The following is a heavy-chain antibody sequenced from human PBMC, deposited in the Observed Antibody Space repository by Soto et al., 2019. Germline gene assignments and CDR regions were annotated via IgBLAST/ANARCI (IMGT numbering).Heavy chain of an antibody. CDR3: ARTLYGDSYYYYGMDV. J-gene: IGHJ6*02. CDR1: GGTFSSYA. CDR2: IIPIFGTA. V-gene: IGHV1-69*13. Sequence: ASVKVCCKASGGTFSSYAISWVRQAPGQGLEWMGGIIPIFGTANYAQKFQGRVTITADESTSTAYMELSSLRSEDTAVYYCARTLYGDSYYYYGMDVWGQGTTVTVSS. D-gene: IGHD4-17*01.